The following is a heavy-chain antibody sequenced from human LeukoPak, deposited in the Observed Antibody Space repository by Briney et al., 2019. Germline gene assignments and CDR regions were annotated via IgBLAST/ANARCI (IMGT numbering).Heavy chain of an antibody. CDR1: GFTFSSFS. Sequence: GGSLRLSCAASGFTFSSFSMNWVRQAPGKGLEWVSSINSGSSHTHYADSVKGRFTISRDNAKNSLSLEMNSWRAEDTAVYFCARDPTPKWQLLPYFDYWGQGILVTVSS. D-gene: IGHD1-26*01. CDR3: ARDPTPKWQLLPYFDY. V-gene: IGHV3-21*01. CDR2: INSGSSHT. J-gene: IGHJ4*02.